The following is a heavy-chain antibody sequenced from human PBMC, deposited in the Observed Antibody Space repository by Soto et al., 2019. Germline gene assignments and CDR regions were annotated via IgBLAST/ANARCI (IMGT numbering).Heavy chain of an antibody. D-gene: IGHD3-22*01. J-gene: IGHJ4*02. CDR2: ISYDGSNK. CDR3: AKGDSSGSPLDY. V-gene: IGHV3-30*18. CDR1: GFTFSSYG. Sequence: GGSLRLSCAASGFTFSSYGMHWVRQAPGKGLEWVAVISYDGSNKYYADSVKGRFTISRDNSKNTLYLQMNSLRAEDTAVYYCAKGDSSGSPLDYWGQGTLVTVSS.